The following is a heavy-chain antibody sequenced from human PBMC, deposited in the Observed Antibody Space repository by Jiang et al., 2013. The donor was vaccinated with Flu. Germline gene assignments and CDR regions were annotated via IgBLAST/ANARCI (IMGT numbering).Heavy chain of an antibody. D-gene: IGHD6-6*01. J-gene: IGHJ4*02. Sequence: GPGLVKPSETLSLTCTVSGGSISSYYWSWIRQPPGKGLEWIGYIYYSGSTNYNPSLKSRVTISVDTSKNQFSLKLSSVTAADTAVYYCARAGAARPYFDYWGQGTL. CDR2: IYYSGST. V-gene: IGHV4-59*01. CDR1: GGSISSYY. CDR3: ARAGAARPYFDY.